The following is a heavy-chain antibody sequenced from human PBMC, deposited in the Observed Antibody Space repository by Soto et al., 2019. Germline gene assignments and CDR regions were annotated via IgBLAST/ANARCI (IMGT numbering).Heavy chain of an antibody. V-gene: IGHV3-23*01. D-gene: IGHD2-21*01. J-gene: IGHJ2*01. Sequence: EVQLLESGGGLVQRGGSLRLSCAASGFIFNNYAMTWVRQAPGKGLEWVARVSGRGGSAYYADSVKGRLTISRDNSNNTLNLQLPNFRAEVTAVYYSVRRAGGAVVSYYDLWGRGTLVSVFS. CDR2: VSGRGGSA. CDR1: GFIFNNYA. CDR3: VRRAGGAVVSYYDL.